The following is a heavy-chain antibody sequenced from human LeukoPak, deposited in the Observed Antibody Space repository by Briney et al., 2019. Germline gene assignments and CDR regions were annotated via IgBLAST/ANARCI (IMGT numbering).Heavy chain of an antibody. CDR2: ISSSSSYI. D-gene: IGHD5-18*01. V-gene: IGHV3-21*01. Sequence: GGSLRLSCAASGFTFSSYSMNWVRQAPGKGLEWVSSISSSSSYIYYADSVKGRFTISRDNAKNSLYLQMNSLRAEDTAVYYCARGRGQLNYYYMDVWGKGTTVTVPS. CDR3: ARGRGQLNYYYMDV. J-gene: IGHJ6*03. CDR1: GFTFSSYS.